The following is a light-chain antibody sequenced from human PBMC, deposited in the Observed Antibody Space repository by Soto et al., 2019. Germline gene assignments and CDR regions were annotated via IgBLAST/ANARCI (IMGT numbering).Light chain of an antibody. CDR3: SSYADSNNLL. CDR2: EAT. V-gene: IGLV2-8*01. J-gene: IGLJ3*02. Sequence: QSALTQPPSASGSPGQSVTISCTGTSSDVGGYKYVSWYQQHPGKAPKLLIYEATQRPSGVPDRFSGSKSGNTASLTVSGLQAEDEADYYCSSYADSNNLLFGGWTKLTVL. CDR1: SSDVGGYKY.